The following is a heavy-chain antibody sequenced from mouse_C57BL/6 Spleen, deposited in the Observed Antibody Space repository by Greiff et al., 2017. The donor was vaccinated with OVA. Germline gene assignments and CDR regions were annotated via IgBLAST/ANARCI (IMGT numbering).Heavy chain of an antibody. CDR1: GFNIKDDY. Sequence: VQLQQSGAELVRPGASVKLSCTASGFNIKDDYMHWVKQRPEQGLEWIGWIDPENGDTEYASKFQGKATITADTSSNTAYLQLSSLTSEDTAVYYCTIDEYDRDYAMDYWGQGTSGTVSS. J-gene: IGHJ4*01. CDR2: IDPENGDT. V-gene: IGHV14-4*01. CDR3: TIDEYDRDYAMDY. D-gene: IGHD2-4*01.